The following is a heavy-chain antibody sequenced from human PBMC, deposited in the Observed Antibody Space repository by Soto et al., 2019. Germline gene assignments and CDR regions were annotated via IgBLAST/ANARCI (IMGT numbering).Heavy chain of an antibody. Sequence: TSETLSLTCTVSGGSISSGGYYWSWIRQHPGKGLEWIGYIYYSGSTYYNPSLKSRVTISVDTSKNQFSLKLSSVTAADTAVYYCARGYSSSSVFDPWGQGTLVTVSS. D-gene: IGHD6-13*01. V-gene: IGHV4-31*03. CDR1: GGSISSGGYY. CDR3: ARGYSSSSVFDP. J-gene: IGHJ5*02. CDR2: IYYSGST.